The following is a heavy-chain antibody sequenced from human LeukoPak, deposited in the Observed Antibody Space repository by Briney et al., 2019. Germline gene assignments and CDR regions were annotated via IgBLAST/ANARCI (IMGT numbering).Heavy chain of an antibody. J-gene: IGHJ6*03. CDR3: TRGLQQLGRKGGNYYYYYYMDV. V-gene: IGHV3-49*04. CDR1: GFTFGDYA. CDR2: IRSKAYGGTT. Sequence: GGSLRLSCTASGFTFGDYAMSWVRQAPGKGLEWVGFIRSKAYGGTTEYAASVKGRFTISRDDSKSIAYLQMNSLKTEDTAVYYCTRGLQQLGRKGGNYYYYYYMDVWGKGTTVTVSS. D-gene: IGHD6-13*01.